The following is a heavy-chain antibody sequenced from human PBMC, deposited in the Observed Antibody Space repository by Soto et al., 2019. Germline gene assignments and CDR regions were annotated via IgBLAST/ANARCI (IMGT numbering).Heavy chain of an antibody. CDR3: AGGSQLWLRRINNGYSG. CDR1: GGTFSTYA. Sequence: QVQLVQSGAEVKKPESSVKVSCQAPGGTFSTYAISWVRQAPGQGLEWMGGIIPMFGTANYAQRFQDRVTITADESTNTVYMELSSLRSEDEAVYFCAGGSQLWLRRINNGYSGWGQGTLVTVSS. CDR2: IIPMFGTA. V-gene: IGHV1-69*12. J-gene: IGHJ4*02. D-gene: IGHD5-12*01.